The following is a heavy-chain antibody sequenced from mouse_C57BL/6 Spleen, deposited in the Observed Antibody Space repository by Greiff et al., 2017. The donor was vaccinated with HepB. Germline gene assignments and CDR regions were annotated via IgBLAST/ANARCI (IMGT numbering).Heavy chain of an antibody. J-gene: IGHJ4*01. CDR2: IYPGNSDT. Sequence: VQLQQSGTVLARPGASVKMSCKTSGYTFTSYWMHWVKQRPGQGLEWIGAIYPGNSDTSYNQKFKGKAKLTAVTSASTAYMELSSLTNEDSAVYYCTTFYYSKTHYYAMDYWGQGTSVTVSS. CDR1: GYTFTSYW. V-gene: IGHV1-5*01. CDR3: TTFYYSKTHYYAMDY. D-gene: IGHD2-5*01.